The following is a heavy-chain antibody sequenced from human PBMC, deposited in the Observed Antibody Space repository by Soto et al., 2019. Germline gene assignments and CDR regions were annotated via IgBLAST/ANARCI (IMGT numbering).Heavy chain of an antibody. CDR3: ARSHLVGPVVSAFDI. D-gene: IGHD2-8*02. CDR2: VSFDSKNK. J-gene: IGHJ3*02. CDR1: GFTFGDYA. V-gene: IGHV3-30*04. Sequence: GGSLRLSCTASGFTFGDYAMSWVRQAPGKGLEWVAVVSFDSKNKYYIDSVEGRFTISRDNSKNMLYLQMNSLRSEDTAVYYCARSHLVGPVVSAFDIWGQGTMVTVSS.